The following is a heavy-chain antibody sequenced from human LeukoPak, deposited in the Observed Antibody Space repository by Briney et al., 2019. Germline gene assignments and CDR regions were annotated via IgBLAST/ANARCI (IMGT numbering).Heavy chain of an antibody. D-gene: IGHD2/OR15-2a*01. J-gene: IGHJ5*02. CDR1: GDSVSSNSAA. CDR2: TYYRSKWYN. CDR3: ASSIHPWGWFDP. Sequence: SQTLSLTCATSGDSVSSNSAAWNWIRQSPSRGLEWLGRTYYRSKWYNDYAVSVKSRITINPDTSKNQFSLQLNSVTPEDTAVYYCASSIHPWGWFDPWGQGTLVTVSS. V-gene: IGHV6-1*01.